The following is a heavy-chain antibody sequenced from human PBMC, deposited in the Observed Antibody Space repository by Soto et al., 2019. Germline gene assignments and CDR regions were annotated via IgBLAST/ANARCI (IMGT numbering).Heavy chain of an antibody. Sequence: ASVKVSCKASGYTFTSYGISWVRQAPAQGLEWMGWISAYNGNTNYAQKLQGRVTMTADTSTSTAYMELRSLRSDDTAVYYCAVDYDILTGPWFDPWARVPWSPSPQ. D-gene: IGHD3-9*01. CDR2: ISAYNGNT. CDR3: AVDYDILTGPWFDP. V-gene: IGHV1-18*04. J-gene: IGHJ5*02. CDR1: GYTFTSYG.